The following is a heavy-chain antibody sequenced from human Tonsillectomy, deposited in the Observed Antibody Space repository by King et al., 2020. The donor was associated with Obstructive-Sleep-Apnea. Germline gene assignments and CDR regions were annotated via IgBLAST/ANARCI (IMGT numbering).Heavy chain of an antibody. CDR1: GFTFSNYG. Sequence: VQLVQSGGGVVQPGRSLRLSCAASGFTFSNYGMHWVRQAPGKGLEWVAVISYDGSNKYYADSVKGRFTIYRDNSKNTLYLQMNSLRAEDTAVYYCARDIAAAGTDAFDIWGHGTMVTVSS. V-gene: IGHV3-30*03. CDR3: ARDIAAAGTDAFDI. CDR2: ISYDGSNK. D-gene: IGHD6-13*01. J-gene: IGHJ3*02.